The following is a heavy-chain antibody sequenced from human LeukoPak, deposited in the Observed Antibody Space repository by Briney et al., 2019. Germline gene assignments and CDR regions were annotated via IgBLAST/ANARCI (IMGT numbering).Heavy chain of an antibody. CDR2: IGTAGDT. CDR3: ARGTRRGFDY. CDR1: GFTFSSYD. V-gene: IGHV3-13*01. Sequence: SGGSLRLSCAASGFTFSSYDMHWVRQATGKGLEWVSAIGTAGDTYCPGSVKGRFTISRENAKNSLYLQMNSLRAEDTAVYYCARGTRRGFDYWGQGTLVTVSS. D-gene: IGHD3-10*01. J-gene: IGHJ4*02.